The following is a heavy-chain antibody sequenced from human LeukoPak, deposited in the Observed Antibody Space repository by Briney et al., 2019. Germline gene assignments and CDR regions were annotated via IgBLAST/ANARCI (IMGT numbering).Heavy chain of an antibody. J-gene: IGHJ4*02. CDR2: IIPIFGTA. V-gene: IGHV1-69*06. CDR3: AREGVATISGALDY. D-gene: IGHD5-12*01. CDR1: GGTFSSYA. Sequence: SVKVSCKASGGTFSSYAISWVRQAPGQGLEWMGGIIPIFGTANYAQKFQGRVTIAADKSTSTAYTELSSLRSEDTAVYYCAREGVATISGALDYWGQGTLVTVSS.